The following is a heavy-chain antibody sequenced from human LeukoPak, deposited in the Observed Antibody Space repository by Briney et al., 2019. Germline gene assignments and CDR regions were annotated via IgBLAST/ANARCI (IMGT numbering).Heavy chain of an antibody. CDR1: GGTFSSYA. CDR2: IIPIFGTA. Sequence: EASVKVSCKASGGTFSSYAISWVRQAPGQGLEWMGGIIPIFGTANYAQKFQGRVTITADESTSTAYMELSSLRSEDTAVYYCASGNYYDSSGYYQHAFDIWGQGTMVTVSS. V-gene: IGHV1-69*13. D-gene: IGHD3-22*01. J-gene: IGHJ3*02. CDR3: ASGNYYDSSGYYQHAFDI.